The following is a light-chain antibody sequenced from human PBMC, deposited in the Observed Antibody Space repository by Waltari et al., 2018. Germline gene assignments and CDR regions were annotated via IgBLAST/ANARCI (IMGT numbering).Light chain of an antibody. V-gene: IGKV1-39*01. Sequence: DIQMTQSPSSLSASVGDRVTITCRASQSISSYLNWYQQKPGKAPKLLIYGASSLQSGVPARFSGSGAGTGFTLSISSLQPEYFATYFCQQSFSSPWTFGQGTKVEIK. CDR3: QQSFSSPWT. CDR2: GAS. J-gene: IGKJ1*01. CDR1: QSISSY.